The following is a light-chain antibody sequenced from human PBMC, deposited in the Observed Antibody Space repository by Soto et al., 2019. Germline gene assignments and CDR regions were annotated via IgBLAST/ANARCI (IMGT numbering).Light chain of an antibody. J-gene: IGKJ2*01. CDR3: MQALQTPPA. CDR2: LGS. V-gene: IGKV2-28*01. Sequence: DLVMTQSPLSLPVTPGEPASISCRSSQTLLHSNGYNYLDWYLQKPGQPPQLLFYLGSSRASGVPDRFSGSGSGTDFTLKISRVEAEDVGVYYCMQALQTPPAFGQGTKLEIK. CDR1: QTLLHSNGYNY.